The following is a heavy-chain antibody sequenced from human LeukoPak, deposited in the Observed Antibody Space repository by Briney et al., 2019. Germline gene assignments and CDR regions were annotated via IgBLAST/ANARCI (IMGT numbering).Heavy chain of an antibody. CDR1: GFTFSSYA. CDR2: ISYDGSNK. Sequence: GGSLRLSCAASGFTFSSYAMHWVRQAPGKGLEWVAVISYDGSNKYYADSVKGRFTISRDNSKNTLYLQMNSLRAEDTAVYYCARDKEVVVVPAAMEDYWGQGTLVTVSS. V-gene: IGHV3-30-3*01. CDR3: ARDKEVVVVPAAMEDY. J-gene: IGHJ4*02. D-gene: IGHD2-2*01.